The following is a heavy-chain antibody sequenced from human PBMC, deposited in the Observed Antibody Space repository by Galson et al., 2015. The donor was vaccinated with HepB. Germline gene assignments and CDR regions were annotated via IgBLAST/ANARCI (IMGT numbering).Heavy chain of an antibody. D-gene: IGHD4-17*01. Sequence: SVKVSCKASGYTFTGYYMHWVRQAPGQGLEWMGWINPNSGGTNYAQKFQGRVTMTRDTSISTAYMELSRLRSDDTAVYYCARDRKDYGDPHDYWGQGTLVTVSS. J-gene: IGHJ4*02. V-gene: IGHV1-2*02. CDR3: ARDRKDYGDPHDY. CDR1: GYTFTGYY. CDR2: INPNSGGT.